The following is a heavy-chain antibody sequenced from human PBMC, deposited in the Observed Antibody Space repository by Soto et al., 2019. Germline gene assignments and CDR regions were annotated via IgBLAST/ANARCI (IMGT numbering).Heavy chain of an antibody. CDR1: GGSISSYY. V-gene: IGHV4-59*08. Sequence: QVQLQESGPGLVKPSETLSLTCTVSGGSISSYYWSWIRQPPGKGLEWIGYIYYSGSTNYNPSLKNRVTISVDTYTNQFSLKLNSMTAADTAVYYCARHNYGSGSTYFDYWGQGTLVTVSS. J-gene: IGHJ4*02. D-gene: IGHD3-10*01. CDR2: IYYSGST. CDR3: ARHNYGSGSTYFDY.